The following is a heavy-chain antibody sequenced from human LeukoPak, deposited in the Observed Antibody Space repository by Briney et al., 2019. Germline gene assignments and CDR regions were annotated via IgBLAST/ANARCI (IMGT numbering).Heavy chain of an antibody. J-gene: IGHJ4*02. CDR2: ISGSGGST. CDR1: GFTFSSYA. Sequence: PGGSLTLSCAASGFTFSSYAMSWVRQAPGKGLEWVSAISGSGGSTYYADSVKGRFTISRDNSKNTLYLQMNSLRAEDTAVYYCARDSMIVVVITTYWGQGTLVTVSS. CDR3: ARDSMIVVVITTY. D-gene: IGHD3-22*01. V-gene: IGHV3-23*01.